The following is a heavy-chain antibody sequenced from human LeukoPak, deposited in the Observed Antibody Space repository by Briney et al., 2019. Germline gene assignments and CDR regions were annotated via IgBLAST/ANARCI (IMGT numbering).Heavy chain of an antibody. Sequence: GGSLRLSCAASGFTFSSYSMNWVRQAPGKGLEWVSSISSSSSYIYYADSVKGRFTISRNNAKNSLYLQMNSLRAEDTAVYYCAREKGDILTGCRYHYYYGMDVWGQGTTVTVSS. CDR3: AREKGDILTGCRYHYYYGMDV. D-gene: IGHD3-9*01. CDR2: ISSSSSYI. CDR1: GFTFSSYS. V-gene: IGHV3-21*01. J-gene: IGHJ6*02.